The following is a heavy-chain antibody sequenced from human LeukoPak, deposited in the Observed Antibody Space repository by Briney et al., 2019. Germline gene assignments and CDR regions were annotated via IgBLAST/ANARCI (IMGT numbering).Heavy chain of an antibody. CDR2: ISSSGST. D-gene: IGHD5-18*01. Sequence: SQTLSLTCTVSGDSISSGDYYWSWIRQPAGKGLEWIGRISSSGSTNYNPSLKSRVTISVDTSKNQFSLKLSSVTAADTAVYYCARWDTAMGFDYWGQGTLVTVSS. CDR3: ARWDTAMGFDY. J-gene: IGHJ4*02. V-gene: IGHV4-61*02. CDR1: GDSISSGDYY.